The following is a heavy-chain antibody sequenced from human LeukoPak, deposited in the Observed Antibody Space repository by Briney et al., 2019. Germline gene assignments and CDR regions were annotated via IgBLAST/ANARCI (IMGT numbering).Heavy chain of an antibody. CDR2: ISGSGGST. J-gene: IGHJ3*02. CDR3: ARETAAADAFDI. CDR1: GFTFSSYG. D-gene: IGHD6-13*01. V-gene: IGHV3-23*01. Sequence: YPGGSLRLSCAASGFTFSSYGMSWVRQAPGKGLEWVSAISGSGGSTYYADSVKGRFTISRDNAKNTLYLQMNSLRAEDTAVYYCARETAAADAFDIWGQGTMVTVSS.